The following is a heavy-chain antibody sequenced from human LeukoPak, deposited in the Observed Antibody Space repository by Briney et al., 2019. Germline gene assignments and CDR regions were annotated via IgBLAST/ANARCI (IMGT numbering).Heavy chain of an antibody. CDR3: AKGYYEIHDAFDI. Sequence: GRSLRLSCAVSGFTFSTYAMHWVRQAPGKGLEWVAFISYDGRNKYYADSVKGRFTISRDNSKNTLFLQMNSLRAEDTAVYYCAKGYYEIHDAFDIWGQGTMVSVSS. CDR2: ISYDGRNK. V-gene: IGHV3-30*04. CDR1: GFTFSTYA. J-gene: IGHJ3*02. D-gene: IGHD3-9*01.